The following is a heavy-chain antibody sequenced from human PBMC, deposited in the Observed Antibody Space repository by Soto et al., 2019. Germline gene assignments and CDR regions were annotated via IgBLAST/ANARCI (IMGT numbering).Heavy chain of an antibody. CDR2: ISSNGGST. Sequence: GGPLRLSCSVSGPGFSFSNYVMHWVRQAPGKGLEFVSAISSNGGSTYNADSVKGRFTISRDNSKNTLYLQMSSLRAEDTAVYYCVKGSSAYYYGSGSYSGLDYWGQGT. D-gene: IGHD3-10*01. CDR1: GPGFSFSNYV. J-gene: IGHJ4*02. V-gene: IGHV3-64D*06. CDR3: VKGSSAYYYGSGSYSGLDY.